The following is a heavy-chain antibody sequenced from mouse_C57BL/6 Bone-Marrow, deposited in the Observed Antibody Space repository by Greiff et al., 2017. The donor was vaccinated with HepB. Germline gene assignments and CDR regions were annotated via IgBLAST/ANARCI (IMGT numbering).Heavy chain of an antibody. CDR3: ASYYYGSSYWYFDV. D-gene: IGHD1-1*01. V-gene: IGHV1-39*01. J-gene: IGHJ1*03. Sequence: VQLQQSGPELVKPGASVKISCKASGYSFTDYNMNWVKQSHGKSLEWIGVINPNYGTTSYNQKFKGKATLTVDQSSSTAYMQLNSLTSEDSAVYYCASYYYGSSYWYFDVWGTGTTVTVSS. CDR2: INPNYGTT. CDR1: GYSFTDYN.